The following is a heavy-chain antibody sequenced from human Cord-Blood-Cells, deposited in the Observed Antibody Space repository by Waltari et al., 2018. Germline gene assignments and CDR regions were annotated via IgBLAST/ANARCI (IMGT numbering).Heavy chain of an antibody. CDR3: ARGVMGSSSTIDY. CDR1: VGSFSGYY. D-gene: IGHD6-6*01. J-gene: IGHJ4*02. CDR2: SNHSGST. V-gene: IGHV4-34*01. Sequence: QVQLQQWGAGLLKPSEILSLTCAVYVGSFSGYYWSWIRQPAGKGLEWIGESNHSGSTNYNPSLKSRVTRSVDTSKNQFALELSSVTAADTAVYYCARGVMGSSSTIDYWGQGTLVTVSS.